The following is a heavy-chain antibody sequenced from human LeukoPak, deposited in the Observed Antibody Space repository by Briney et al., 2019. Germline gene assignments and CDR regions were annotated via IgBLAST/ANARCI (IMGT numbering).Heavy chain of an antibody. CDR2: IYYSGST. D-gene: IGHD6-6*01. V-gene: IGHV4-59*01. CDR3: ARSGKLAAPYEDY. Sequence: SETLSLTCTVSGGSISSYYWSWIRQPPGKGLEWIGYIYYSGSTNYNPSLKSRVTISVDTSKNQFSLKLSSVTAADTAVYYCARSGKLAAPYEDYWGQGTLVTVSS. CDR1: GGSISSYY. J-gene: IGHJ4*02.